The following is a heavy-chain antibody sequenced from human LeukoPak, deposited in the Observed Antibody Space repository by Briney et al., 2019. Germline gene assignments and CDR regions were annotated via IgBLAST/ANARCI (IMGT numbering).Heavy chain of an antibody. Sequence: GGSLRLSCAASGFTFSSYEMNWVRQAPGKGLEWVSYISSSSSTIYYADSVKGRFTISRDNAKNSPYLQMNSLRAEDTAVYYCARGTYSSSLYWFDPWGQGTLVTVSS. CDR2: ISSSSSTI. D-gene: IGHD6-6*01. V-gene: IGHV3-48*01. CDR1: GFTFSSYE. CDR3: ARGTYSSSLYWFDP. J-gene: IGHJ5*02.